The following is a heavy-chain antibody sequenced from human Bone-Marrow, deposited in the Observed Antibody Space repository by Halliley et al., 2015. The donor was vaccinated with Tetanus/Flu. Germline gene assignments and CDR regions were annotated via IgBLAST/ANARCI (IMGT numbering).Heavy chain of an antibody. CDR2: IYYSGTT. Sequence: TLSLTCTVSRVSISSGGHYWSWIRQHPGKGLEWIGYIYYSGTTYYNKSLKSRITISVDTSKNQFSLTLTSVTAADTAVYYCARGLHYHDRGDYFDHWGQGTLLTVSS. D-gene: IGHD3-22*01. CDR1: RVSISSGGHY. V-gene: IGHV4-31*03. CDR3: ARGLHYHDRGDYFDH. J-gene: IGHJ4*02.